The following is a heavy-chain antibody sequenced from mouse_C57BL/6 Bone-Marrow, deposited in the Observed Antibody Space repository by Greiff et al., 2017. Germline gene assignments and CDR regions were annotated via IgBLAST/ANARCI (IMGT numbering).Heavy chain of an antibody. J-gene: IGHJ1*03. Sequence: VQRVESGAELVRPGASVTLSCKASGYTFTDYEMHWVKQTPVHGLEWIGAIDPETGGTAYNQKFKGKAILTADKSSSTAYMELRSLTSEDSAVYYCTKGIGGYFEVWGTGTTVTVSS. V-gene: IGHV1-15*01. CDR1: GYTFTDYE. CDR3: TKGIGGYFEV. CDR2: IDPETGGT.